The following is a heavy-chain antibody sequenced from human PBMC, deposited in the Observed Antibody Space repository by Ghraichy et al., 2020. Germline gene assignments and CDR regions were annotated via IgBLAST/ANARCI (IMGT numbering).Heavy chain of an antibody. CDR3: ARGPVLRFLEWLTYDAFDI. J-gene: IGHJ3*02. V-gene: IGHV4-34*01. D-gene: IGHD3-3*01. Sequence: SETLSLTCAVYGGSFSGYYWSWIRQPPGKGLEWIGEINHSGSTNYNPSLKSRVTISVDTSKNQFSLKLSSVTAADTAVYYCARGPVLRFLEWLTYDAFDIWGQGTMVTVSS. CDR1: GGSFSGYY. CDR2: INHSGST.